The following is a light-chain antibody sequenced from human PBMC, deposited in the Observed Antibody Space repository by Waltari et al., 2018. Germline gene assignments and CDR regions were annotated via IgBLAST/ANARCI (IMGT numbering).Light chain of an antibody. Sequence: QSALTQSASVSGSPGQSITLPCPGTSSAFAVFNYVSLYQQHPGKAPQLMIYDVSKRPSGVSNRFSGSKSGNTASLTISGLQAEDEADYYCSSYTSTWVFGGGTKLTVL. CDR1: SSAFAVFNY. J-gene: IGLJ3*02. V-gene: IGLV2-14*01. CDR2: DVS. CDR3: SSYTSTWV.